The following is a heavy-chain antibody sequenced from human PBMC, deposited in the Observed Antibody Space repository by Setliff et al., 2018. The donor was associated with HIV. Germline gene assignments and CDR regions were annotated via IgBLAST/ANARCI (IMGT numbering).Heavy chain of an antibody. J-gene: IGHJ4*02. CDR1: GFTFSRYW. CDR3: LRERNFWSRSPG. Sequence: GGSLRLSCTASGFTFSRYWMSWVRQAPGKGLEWVANIKQDGSEKYYADSVKGRFTISRDNAKNSLSLQMNSLRAEDTAVYYCLRERNFWSRSPGWGQGTLVTVS. CDR2: IKQDGSEK. V-gene: IGHV3-7*04. D-gene: IGHD3-3*01.